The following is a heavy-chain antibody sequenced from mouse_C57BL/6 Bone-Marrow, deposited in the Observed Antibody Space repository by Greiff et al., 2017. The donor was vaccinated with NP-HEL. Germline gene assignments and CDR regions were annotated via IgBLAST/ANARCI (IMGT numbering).Heavy chain of an antibody. D-gene: IGHD1-1*01. CDR1: GFTFSSYS. CDR3: ARGGYYGSRSWFAY. CDR2: ISDGGSYT. J-gene: IGHJ3*01. Sequence: EVKLVESGGGLVKPGGSLKLSCAASGFTFSSYSMSWVRQTPEKRLEWVATISDGGSYTYYPDNVQGPFTISRDNAKNNLYVQMSQLKSEDTDMYYCARGGYYGSRSWFAYWGQGTLVTVSA. V-gene: IGHV5-4*03.